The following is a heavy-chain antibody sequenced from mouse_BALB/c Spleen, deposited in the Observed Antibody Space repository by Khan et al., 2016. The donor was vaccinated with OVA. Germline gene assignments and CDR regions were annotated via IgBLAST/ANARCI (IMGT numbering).Heavy chain of an antibody. CDR2: IYPGDGDT. CDR3: ASGFPYYYAMDY. V-gene: IGHV1-87*01. J-gene: IGHJ4*01. CDR1: GYTFTSYW. Sequence: QVRLQQSGAELARPGASVKLSCKASGYTFTSYWMQWVKQRPGQGLEWIGAIYPGDGDTRYTQKFKGKATLTADKSSSTAYMQLSSLASEDSAVYYCASGFPYYYAMDYWGQGTSVTVSS.